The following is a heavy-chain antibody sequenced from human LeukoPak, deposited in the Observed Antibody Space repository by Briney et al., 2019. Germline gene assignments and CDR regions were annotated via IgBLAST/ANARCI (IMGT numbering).Heavy chain of an antibody. D-gene: IGHD1-1*01. CDR1: GYTFTGYY. J-gene: IGHJ3*01. CDR3: ARDPPGTTAFDL. CDR2: INPNSGGT. Sequence: ASVKVPCKASGYTFTGYYMHWVRQAPGQGLEWMGWINPNSGGTNYAQKFQGRVTMTRDTSISTAYMELSRLRSDDTAMFYCARDPPGTTAFDLWGQGTMVTVSS. V-gene: IGHV1-2*02.